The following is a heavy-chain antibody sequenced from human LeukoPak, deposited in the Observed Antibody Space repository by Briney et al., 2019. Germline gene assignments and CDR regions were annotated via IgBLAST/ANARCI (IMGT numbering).Heavy chain of an antibody. CDR1: GFTFGDYA. Sequence: GGSLRLSCTASGFTFGDYAMSWVRQAPGKGLEWVGFIRSKAYGGTTEYAASVQGRFTISRDDSKSIAYLQMNSLKTEDTAAYYCTREVDTIMGGFDYWGQGTLVTVSS. V-gene: IGHV3-49*04. J-gene: IGHJ4*02. CDR3: TREVDTIMGGFDY. D-gene: IGHD5-18*01. CDR2: IRSKAYGGTT.